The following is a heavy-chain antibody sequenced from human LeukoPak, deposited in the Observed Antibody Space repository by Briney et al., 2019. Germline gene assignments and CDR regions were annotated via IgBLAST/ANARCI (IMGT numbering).Heavy chain of an antibody. CDR3: ARVAGLS. J-gene: IGHJ5*02. CDR1: GLLVSSNS. V-gene: IGHV3-66*01. CDR2: IYSGGST. D-gene: IGHD3-16*01. Sequence: GGSLRLSCAVSGLLVSSNSMSWVRQAPGKGLEWVSIIYSGGSTNYADSVKGRFTISRDNSKNTLYLQMNSLRAEDTALYYCARVAGLSWGQGTLVTLSS.